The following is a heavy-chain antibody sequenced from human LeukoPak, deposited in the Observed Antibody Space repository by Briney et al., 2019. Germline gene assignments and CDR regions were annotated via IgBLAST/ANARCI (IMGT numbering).Heavy chain of an antibody. J-gene: IGHJ4*02. D-gene: IGHD3/OR15-3a*01. Sequence: QPGGFLSLSCAASGFTFSDYYMDWVRQAPGTGLEWVGRSRTRGNSYTTEYAASVQGRFTISRDDSKNSLYLQMNNLKSEDTAVYYCARVGPESAEDYWGQGTLVTVSS. CDR3: ARVGPESAEDY. CDR1: GFTFSDYY. CDR2: SRTRGNSYTT. V-gene: IGHV3-72*01.